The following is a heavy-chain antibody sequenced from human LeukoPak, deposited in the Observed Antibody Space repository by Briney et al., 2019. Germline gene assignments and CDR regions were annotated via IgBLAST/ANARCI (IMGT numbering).Heavy chain of an antibody. V-gene: IGHV3-20*04. D-gene: IGHD3-3*01. CDR2: INWNGGST. CDR3: ARSKFDVLRFLEWFLGAFDI. Sequence: PGGSLRLSCAASGFTFDDYGMSWVRQGPGKGLEWVSGINWNGGSTGYADSVKGRFTISRDNAKNSPYLQMNSLRAEDTALYYCARSKFDVLRFLEWFLGAFDIWGQGTMFTVSS. J-gene: IGHJ3*02. CDR1: GFTFDDYG.